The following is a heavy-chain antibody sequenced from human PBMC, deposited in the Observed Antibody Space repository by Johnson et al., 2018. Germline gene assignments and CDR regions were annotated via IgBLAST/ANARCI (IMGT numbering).Heavy chain of an antibody. CDR1: GFTFSSYA. CDR2: ISGSGGST. Sequence: VQLVETGGGLVQPGGSLRLSCAASGFTFSSYAMSWVRQAPGKGLEWVSAISGSGGSTYYADSVKGRFTISRDNSKNTLYLQMNSLGAEDTAVYYCAKDLEFDDFGSGSDYYYYYGRDVWGQGTTVTVSS. V-gene: IGHV3-23*04. CDR3: AKDLEFDDFGSGSDYYYYYGRDV. D-gene: IGHD3-10*01. J-gene: IGHJ6*02.